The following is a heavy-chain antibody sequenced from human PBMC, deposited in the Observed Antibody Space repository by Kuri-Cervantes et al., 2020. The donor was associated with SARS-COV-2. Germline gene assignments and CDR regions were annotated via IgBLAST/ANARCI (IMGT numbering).Heavy chain of an antibody. CDR2: IYYSGST. CDR3: ARQMMSSITIFGVVITRNWYDP. V-gene: IGHV4-39*01. J-gene: IGHJ5*02. Sequence: GSLRLSCTVSGGSISSSSYYWGWIRQPPGKGLEWIGSIYYSGSTYYNPSLKSRVTISVDTSKNQFSLKLSSVTAADTAVYYCARQMMSSITIFGVVITRNWYDPWGQGTLVTVSS. CDR1: GGSISSSSYY. D-gene: IGHD3-3*01.